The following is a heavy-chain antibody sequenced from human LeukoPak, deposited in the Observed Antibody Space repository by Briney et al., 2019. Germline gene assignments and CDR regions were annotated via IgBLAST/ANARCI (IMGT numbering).Heavy chain of an antibody. CDR1: GGSISSSFYY. V-gene: IGHV4-39*01. J-gene: IGHJ5*02. CDR3: ARAPGWWLFSNRFDP. Sequence: PSETLSLTCTVSGGSISSSFYYWGWIRQPPGKGLEWIGSIYHSGSTYYNPSLKSRVTISVDTSRNQFTLNLSSVTAADTAVYYCARAPGWWLFSNRFDPWGQGTLVTVSS. CDR2: IYHSGST. D-gene: IGHD6-19*01.